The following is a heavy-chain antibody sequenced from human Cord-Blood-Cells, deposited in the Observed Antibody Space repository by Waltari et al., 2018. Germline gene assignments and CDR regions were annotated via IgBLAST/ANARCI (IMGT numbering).Heavy chain of an antibody. J-gene: IGHJ2*01. CDR3: ARDGGAATGDRYFDL. V-gene: IGHV3-21*01. Sequence: EVQLVESGGGLVKPGGSLRLSCAASGFTFSSYSMNWVRQAPGKGLEWVSSISSSSSYIYYADSVKGRFTIARDNAKNSLYLQMNSLRAEDTAVYYCARDGGAATGDRYFDLWGRGTLVT. CDR2: ISSSSSYI. CDR1: GFTFSSYS. D-gene: IGHD6-13*01.